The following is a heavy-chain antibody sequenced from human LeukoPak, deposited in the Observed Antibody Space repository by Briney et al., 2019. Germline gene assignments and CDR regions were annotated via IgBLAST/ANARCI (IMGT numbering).Heavy chain of an antibody. Sequence: SQTLSLTCTVSGGSISGSTYYWGRIRPPAGKGLEWIGRIYASGSTSYNPSLKSRATISVDTSKNQFSLKLSSVTAADTAIYYCARDGGTYSLYSWGRGTLVTVSS. CDR1: GGSISGSTYY. CDR2: IYASGST. D-gene: IGHD2-15*01. V-gene: IGHV4-61*02. J-gene: IGHJ4*02. CDR3: ARDGGTYSLYS.